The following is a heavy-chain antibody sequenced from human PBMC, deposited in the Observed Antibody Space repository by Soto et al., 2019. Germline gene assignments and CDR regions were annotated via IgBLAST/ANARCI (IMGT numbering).Heavy chain of an antibody. CDR3: VRGGGNDPLEY. CDR1: GASISYGGYS. Sequence: QLRLQESGSGVVKTSESLSLTCTVFGASISYGGYSWSWIRQSPGRGPEWIGHITHLENTYFNPSFKTRVYMSIDRTKNHFSLKVTSMTAADKGRYFCVRGGGNDPLEYWGQGILVTVSS. D-gene: IGHD5-12*01. CDR2: ITHLENT. V-gene: IGHV4-30-2*06. J-gene: IGHJ1*01.